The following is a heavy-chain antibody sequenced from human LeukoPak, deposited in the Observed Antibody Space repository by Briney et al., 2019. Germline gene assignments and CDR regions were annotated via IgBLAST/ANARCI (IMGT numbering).Heavy chain of an antibody. CDR1: GFTFDDYA. V-gene: IGHV3-9*01. J-gene: IGHJ4*02. CDR3: ARGYYYDSSGYPFDY. CDR2: ISWNSGSI. Sequence: GGSLRLSCAASGFTFDDYAMHWVRQAPGKGLEWVSGISWNSGSIGYADSVKGRFTISRDNAKNSLYLQMNSLRAEDTALYYCARGYYYDSSGYPFDYWGQGTLVTVSS. D-gene: IGHD3-22*01.